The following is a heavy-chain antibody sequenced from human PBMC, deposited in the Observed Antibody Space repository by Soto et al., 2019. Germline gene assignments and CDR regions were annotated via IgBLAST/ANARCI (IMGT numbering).Heavy chain of an antibody. CDR2: ISGSGGST. CDR3: AKFGSLGVVTGYFDY. CDR1: GFSFSNYG. Sequence: EVQLLESGGGLVQPGGSLRLSCAASGFSFSNYGMTWVRQAPGEGLECVSRISGSGGSTYTADSVKGRFTISRDNSKNTLYLQMNSLRAEDTAVYYCAKFGSLGVVTGYFDYWGQGILVTVSS. V-gene: IGHV3-23*01. J-gene: IGHJ4*02. D-gene: IGHD1-26*01.